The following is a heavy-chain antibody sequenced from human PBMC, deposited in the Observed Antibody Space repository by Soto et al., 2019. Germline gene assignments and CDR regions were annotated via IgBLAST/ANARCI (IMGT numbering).Heavy chain of an antibody. V-gene: IGHV4-30-4*01. D-gene: IGHD6-13*01. Sequence: SETLSLTYTVSGGSISSGGYFWSWIRQHPRKGLEWVGHISYSGSTYYNTSLKSRVTISVDTSKNQFSLKLSSVTAADTAVYFCACSLAAGGTVAFFDYWGQGTLVTVSS. CDR3: ACSLAAGGTVAFFDY. CDR1: GGSISSGGYF. CDR2: ISYSGST. J-gene: IGHJ4*02.